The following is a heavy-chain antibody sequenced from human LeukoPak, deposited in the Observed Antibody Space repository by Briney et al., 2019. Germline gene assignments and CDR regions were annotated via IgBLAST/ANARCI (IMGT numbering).Heavy chain of an antibody. CDR1: GFTVSNYY. CDR3: ARGLYDSDGYYFDY. J-gene: IGHJ4*02. CDR2: IYSDGRT. Sequence: AGSLRLSCAASGFTVSNYYMSWVRQAPGKGLEWVSVIYSDGRTFYADSVKGRFSISRDNSKNTLYLQMNSLRAEDTAVYYCARGLYDSDGYYFDYWGQGTLVTVSS. V-gene: IGHV3-66*01. D-gene: IGHD3-22*01.